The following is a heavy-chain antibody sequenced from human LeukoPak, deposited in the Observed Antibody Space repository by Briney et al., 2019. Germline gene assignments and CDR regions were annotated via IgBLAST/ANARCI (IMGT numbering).Heavy chain of an antibody. D-gene: IGHD1-7*01. V-gene: IGHV3-66*02. J-gene: IGHJ5*02. CDR2: IYSGGST. Sequence: PGGSLRLSCAASGFTVSSNYMSWVRQAPGKGLEWVSVIYSGGSTYYADSVKGRFTISRDNSKNTLYLQMNSLRAEDTAVYYSARELVNWFDPWGQGTLVTVSS. CDR3: ARELVNWFDP. CDR1: GFTVSSNY.